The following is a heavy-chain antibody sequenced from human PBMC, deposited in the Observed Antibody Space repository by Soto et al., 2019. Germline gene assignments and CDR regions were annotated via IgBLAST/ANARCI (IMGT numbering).Heavy chain of an antibody. V-gene: IGHV3-74*01. Sequence: VQLVESGGGLVQPGGSLRLSCAASGFTFSSYWMHWVRQAPGKGLVWVSRINSDGSSTSYADSVKGRFTISRDNAKNTLYMQMNSLTAEDTAVYYCARDLAVVPAAEEGLDYWGQGTLVTVSS. D-gene: IGHD2-2*01. CDR1: GFTFSSYW. CDR2: INSDGSST. J-gene: IGHJ4*02. CDR3: ARDLAVVPAAEEGLDY.